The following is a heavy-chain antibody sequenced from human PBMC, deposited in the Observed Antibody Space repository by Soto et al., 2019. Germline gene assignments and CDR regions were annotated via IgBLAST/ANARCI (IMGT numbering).Heavy chain of an antibody. CDR1: GFIFNDYY. CDR2: ISGSSGSK. CDR3: ARYAAEVTTFFDQ. Sequence: GGSLRLSCAASGFIFNDYYMSWICQAPGKGLEWLSNISGSSGSKKYADAGKGRFTISRDNAKKSLYLEMHSLRAEDTAMYYCARYAAEVTTFFDQWGQGTLVTVSS. V-gene: IGHV3-11*06. J-gene: IGHJ4*02. D-gene: IGHD4-17*01.